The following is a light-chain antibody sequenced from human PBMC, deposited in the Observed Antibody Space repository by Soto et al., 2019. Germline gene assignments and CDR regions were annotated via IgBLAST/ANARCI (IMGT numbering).Light chain of an antibody. CDR1: QSLVYSDGNTY. J-gene: IGKJ1*01. Sequence: DVVMTQSPLSLPVTLGQPASISCRSSQSLVYSDGNTYLIWFHQRPGQSPRRLIYQVSNRDSGVPARLSGSGSGTDVTPQISRVEAEDVGVSYCVQGTYWPRTFGQGTRVEIK. CDR3: VQGTYWPRT. CDR2: QVS. V-gene: IGKV2-30*01.